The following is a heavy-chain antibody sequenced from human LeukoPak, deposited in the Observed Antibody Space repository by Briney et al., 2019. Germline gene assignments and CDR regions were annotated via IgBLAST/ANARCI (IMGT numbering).Heavy chain of an antibody. J-gene: IGHJ6*02. CDR1: GGTFSSYA. V-gene: IGHV1-69*04. Sequence: SVKVSCKASGGTFSSYAISWVRQAPGQGLEWMGRIIPIFGIANYAQKFQGRVTITADKSTSTAYMELSSLRSEDTAVYYCARDKVVAWSGITWWSYYYGMDVWGQGTTITVSS. CDR3: ARDKVVAWSGITWWSYYYGMDV. D-gene: IGHD3-3*01. CDR2: IIPIFGIA.